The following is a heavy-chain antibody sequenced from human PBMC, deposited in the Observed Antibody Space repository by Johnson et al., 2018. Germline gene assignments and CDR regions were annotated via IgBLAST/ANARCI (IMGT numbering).Heavy chain of an antibody. Sequence: VQLQESGGGLIKPGRSLRLSCTASGFTFGDFALTWFRQAPGKGLEWVGFIRSKRYCGTTESAPSVKARFTISRADSKGIAHLQTNSLRNEDTAMYYCSRDLVAGGADYHHDAFDIWGQGTMVTVSS. CDR3: SRDLVAGGADYHHDAFDI. CDR1: GFTFGDFA. CDR2: IRSKRYCGTT. D-gene: IGHD4/OR15-4a*01. V-gene: IGHV3-49*05. J-gene: IGHJ3*02.